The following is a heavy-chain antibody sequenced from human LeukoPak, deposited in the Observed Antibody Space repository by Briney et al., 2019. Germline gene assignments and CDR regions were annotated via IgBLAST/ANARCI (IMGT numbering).Heavy chain of an antibody. CDR3: ARDLGGSPGIDY. V-gene: IGHV3-7*01. J-gene: IGHJ4*02. CDR2: IKEDGSEK. D-gene: IGHD2-15*01. CDR1: GFIFSSYW. Sequence: GGSLRLSCAASGFIFSSYWMSWVRQAPGKGLEWVANIKEDGSEKYYVDSVKGRFTISRDNAKNSLYLQMNSLRAEDTAVYYCARDLGGSPGIDYWGQGTLVTVSS.